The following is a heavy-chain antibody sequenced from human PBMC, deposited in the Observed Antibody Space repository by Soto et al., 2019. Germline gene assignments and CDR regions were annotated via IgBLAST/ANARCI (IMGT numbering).Heavy chain of an antibody. Sequence: EVQLLESGGGLVQPGGSLRLSCAVSGFTFTSYAMTWVRQAPGKGLEWVSSVGSHDGGTFYADPVKGRFTVSRDVSKNALYLQMNSLRTEDTAVYYCANLSYGDYERRFDYWGQGILVTVS. CDR3: ANLSYGDYERRFDY. J-gene: IGHJ4*02. CDR2: VGSHDGGT. CDR1: GFTFTSYA. V-gene: IGHV3-23*01. D-gene: IGHD4-17*01.